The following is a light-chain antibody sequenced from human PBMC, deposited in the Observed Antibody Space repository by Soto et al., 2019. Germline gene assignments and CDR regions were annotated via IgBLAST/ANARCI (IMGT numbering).Light chain of an antibody. CDR2: EVS. V-gene: IGLV2-14*01. J-gene: IGLJ2*01. CDR1: SSDVAGYNY. CDR3: SRYTDGSNLLV. Sequence: QSALTQPPSASGSPGQSITISCTGTSSDVAGYNYVSWYQQHPGKAPKLMIYEVSNRPSEVSDRFSASKTGNTASLTIAGLQPEEEDTYYCSRYTDGSNLLVFGGGTKLTVL.